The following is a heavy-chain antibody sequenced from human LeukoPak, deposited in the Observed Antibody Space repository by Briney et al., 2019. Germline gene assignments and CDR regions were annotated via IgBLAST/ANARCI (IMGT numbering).Heavy chain of an antibody. Sequence: PGGSLRLSCAASGFSVSTSYINWVRQAPGKGLEWVSVIYSDGSTKYADSVKARFTISRDNSKNTVYLQMKSLRVEDTAVYYCARGTLDNGGKGTLVTVSS. J-gene: IGHJ4*02. CDR2: IYSDGST. V-gene: IGHV3-53*01. D-gene: IGHD3/OR15-3a*01. CDR3: ARGTLDN. CDR1: GFSVSTSY.